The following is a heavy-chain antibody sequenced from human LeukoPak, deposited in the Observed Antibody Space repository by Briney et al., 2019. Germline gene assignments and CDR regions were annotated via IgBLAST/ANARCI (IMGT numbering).Heavy chain of an antibody. CDR1: GFPFSSYW. Sequence: PGGSLRLSCAASGFPFSSYWMHCFRQAPGKGLVWVSRINSDGSSTSYADSVKGRFTISRDNAKNTLYLQMNSLRAEDTAVYYCARCMRSTMVRGVIPHDYWGQGTLVTVSS. CDR3: ARCMRSTMVRGVIPHDY. CDR2: INSDGSST. D-gene: IGHD3-10*01. J-gene: IGHJ4*02. V-gene: IGHV3-74*01.